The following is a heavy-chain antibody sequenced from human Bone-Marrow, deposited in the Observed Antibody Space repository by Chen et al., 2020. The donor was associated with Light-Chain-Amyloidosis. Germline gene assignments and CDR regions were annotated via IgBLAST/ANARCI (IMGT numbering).Heavy chain of an antibody. Sequence: EVQREQSGPEVKKPGESLKSSWTGAGYTFPNYWVGWVRQMPGKGLEWMGVIYPDDADARYSPSFEGQVTISADKSITTAYLQWRSLKASDTSMYYCARRRDGYNFDYWGQGTLVTVSS. V-gene: IGHV5-51*01. CDR2: IYPDDADA. D-gene: IGHD5-12*01. J-gene: IGHJ4*02. CDR1: GYTFPNYW. CDR3: ARRRDGYNFDY.